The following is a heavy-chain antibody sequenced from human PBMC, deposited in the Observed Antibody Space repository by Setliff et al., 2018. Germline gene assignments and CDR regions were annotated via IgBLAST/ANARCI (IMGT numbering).Heavy chain of an antibody. CDR3: ARSFSRREKFLLDY. Sequence: SETLSLTCTVSGGSISNYYWSWIRQPAGKGLEWIGRIYTSGSTNYNPSLKSRVTISMDTPKNQFSLKVSSVTAADTAVYYCARSFSRREKFLLDYWGQGALVTVSS. CDR1: GGSISNYY. CDR2: IYTSGST. V-gene: IGHV4-4*07. J-gene: IGHJ4*02.